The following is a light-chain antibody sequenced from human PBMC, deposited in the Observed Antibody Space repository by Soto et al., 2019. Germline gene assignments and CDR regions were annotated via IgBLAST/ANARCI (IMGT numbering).Light chain of an antibody. Sequence: QSALTQPPSASGSPGQSVTISRTGTSSDVGGYNYVSWYQQHPGKAPKVMIYEVSKRPSGVPDRFSGSKSGNTASLTVSGLQAEDEADYCCTSYVCSKNVVFGGGTKVTVL. CDR3: TSYVCSKNVV. J-gene: IGLJ2*01. CDR2: EVS. V-gene: IGLV2-8*01. CDR1: SSDVGGYNY.